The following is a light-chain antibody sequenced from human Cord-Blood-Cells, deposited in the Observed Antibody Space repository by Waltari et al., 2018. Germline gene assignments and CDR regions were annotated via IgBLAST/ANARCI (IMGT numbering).Light chain of an antibody. CDR1: QSVSSN. CDR2: CAS. V-gene: IGKV3-15*01. CDR3: QQYNNWPLT. Sequence: EIVMTQSPATLSVSPGERATLSCRASQSVSSNLAWYQQKPGQAPRLRIYCASTRATGIPARFSGSGSGTEFTLTISSLQSEDFAVYYCQQYNNWPLTFGQGTRLEIK. J-gene: IGKJ5*01.